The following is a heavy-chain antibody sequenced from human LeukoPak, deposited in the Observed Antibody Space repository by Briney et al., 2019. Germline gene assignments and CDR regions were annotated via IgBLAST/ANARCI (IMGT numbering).Heavy chain of an antibody. J-gene: IGHJ4*02. Sequence: GGSLRLSCTASGLSFSGYWMSWVRQAPGKGLEWVANINQDGSAQYYVDSVKGQFTISRDNAKNSLYPQMNSLRVEDTAVYYCARDSESWTETGPRFDYGGQGTLVTVSS. CDR3: ARDSESWTETGPRFDY. CDR2: INQDGSAQ. D-gene: IGHD3-9*01. CDR1: GLSFSGYW. V-gene: IGHV3-7*01.